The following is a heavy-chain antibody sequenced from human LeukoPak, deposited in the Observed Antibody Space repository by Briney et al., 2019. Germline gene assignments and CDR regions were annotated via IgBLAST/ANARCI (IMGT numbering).Heavy chain of an antibody. V-gene: IGHV4-61*02. CDR3: ARGLWFGDENPPYFDY. Sequence: PSQTLSLTCTVSGGSISSSNYYWNWIRQPAGKGLEWIGRIYTSGSTNYNPSLKSRVTISVDTSKNQFSLKLSSVTAADTALYYCARGLWFGDENPPYFDYWGQGTLVTVSS. D-gene: IGHD3-10*01. CDR2: IYTSGST. J-gene: IGHJ4*02. CDR1: GGSISSSNYY.